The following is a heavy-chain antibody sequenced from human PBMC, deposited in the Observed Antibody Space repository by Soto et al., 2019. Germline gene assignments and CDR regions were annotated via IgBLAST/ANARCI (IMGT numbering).Heavy chain of an antibody. J-gene: IGHJ6*02. CDR2: ISGSGGST. CDR3: AKAGHYYYYYGMDV. Sequence: EVQLLESGGGLVQPGGSLRLSCAASGFTFSSYAMSWVRQAPGKGLEWVSAISGSGGSTYYADSVKGRFTISRDNSKNTLSLQMNSLRAEDTAVYYCAKAGHYYYYYGMDVWGQGTTVTVSS. CDR1: GFTFSSYA. V-gene: IGHV3-23*01.